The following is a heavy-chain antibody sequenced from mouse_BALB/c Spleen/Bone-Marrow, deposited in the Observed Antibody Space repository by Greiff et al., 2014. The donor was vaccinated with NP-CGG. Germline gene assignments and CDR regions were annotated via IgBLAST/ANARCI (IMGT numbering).Heavy chain of an antibody. CDR1: GYTFTSYW. Sequence: VKLQQSGAELAKPGASVKMSCKASGYTFTSYWMHWVKQRPGQGLEWIGYIYPSTGYTDYNQKFKDKATLTADKSSSTAYMQLSSLTSEDSAVCYCARRLNWDWFAYWGQGTLVTVSA. CDR2: IYPSTGYT. J-gene: IGHJ3*01. V-gene: IGHV1-7*01. D-gene: IGHD4-1*01. CDR3: ARRLNWDWFAY.